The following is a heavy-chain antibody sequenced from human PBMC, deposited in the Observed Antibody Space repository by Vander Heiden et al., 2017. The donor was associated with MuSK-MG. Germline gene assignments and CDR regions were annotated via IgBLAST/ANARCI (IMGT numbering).Heavy chain of an antibody. CDR3: ASGIAAAVTGYYFDY. J-gene: IGHJ4*02. V-gene: IGHV3-23*01. CDR1: GFTFRSYA. D-gene: IGHD6-13*01. Sequence: EVQLLESGGGLVQPGGSLRLSCAASGFTFRSYAMSWVRQAPGKGLEWVSAISGSGGSTYYADSVKGRFTISRDNSKNTLYLQMNSLRAEDTAVYYCASGIAAAVTGYYFDYWGQGTLVTVSS. CDR2: ISGSGGST.